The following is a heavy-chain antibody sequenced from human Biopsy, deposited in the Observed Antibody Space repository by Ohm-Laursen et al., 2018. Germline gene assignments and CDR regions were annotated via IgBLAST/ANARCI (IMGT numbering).Heavy chain of an antibody. CDR3: ARLGSGDYFPTFFDF. CDR2: IFYSANT. V-gene: IGHV4-31*03. Sequence: ILSLTCTVSGVSINGGRYYWNWIRHHPGKGLEWIENIFYSANTYYNPSLKSRVTISVDTSKNQFSLKLSSVTAADTAVYYCARLGSGDYFPTFFDFWGQGALVTVSS. D-gene: IGHD5-12*01. CDR1: GVSINGGRYY. J-gene: IGHJ4*02.